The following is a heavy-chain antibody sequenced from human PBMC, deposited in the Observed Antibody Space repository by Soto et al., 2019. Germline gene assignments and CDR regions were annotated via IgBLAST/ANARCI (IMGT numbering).Heavy chain of an antibody. V-gene: IGHV1-24*01. CDR2: FDPEDGGT. D-gene: IGHD3-10*01. Sequence: ASVKVSCKVSGYTLTELSMHWVRQAPGKGLEWMGGFDPEDGGTNYAQKFQGRVTMTRDTSISTAYMELSRLRSDDTAVYYCARFVAPRLGMDVWGQGTTVTVSS. J-gene: IGHJ6*02. CDR3: ARFVAPRLGMDV. CDR1: GYTLTELS.